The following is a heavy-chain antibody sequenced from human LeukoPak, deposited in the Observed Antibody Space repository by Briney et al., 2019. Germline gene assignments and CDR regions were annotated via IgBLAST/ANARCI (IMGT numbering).Heavy chain of an antibody. CDR2: INHSGST. J-gene: IGHJ3*02. D-gene: IGHD3-3*01. CDR3: ARDPANDFWSGLGAFDI. Sequence: SETLSLTCAVYGGSFSGYYWSWIRQPPGKGLEWIGEINHSGSTNYNPSLKSRVTISVDTSKNQFSLKLSSVTAADTAVYYCARDPANDFWSGLGAFDIWGQGTMVTVSS. V-gene: IGHV4-34*01. CDR1: GGSFSGYY.